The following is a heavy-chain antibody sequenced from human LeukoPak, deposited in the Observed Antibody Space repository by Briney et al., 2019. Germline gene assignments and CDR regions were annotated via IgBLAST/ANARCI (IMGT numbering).Heavy chain of an antibody. CDR2: ISSSGSTI. V-gene: IGHV3-11*01. J-gene: IGHJ4*02. CDR1: GFTFSDYY. D-gene: IGHD3-3*01. CDR3: AKRPHYDFWSGLDY. Sequence: GGSLRLSCAASGFTFSDYYMSWIRQAPGKGLEWVSYISSSGSTIYYADSVKGRFTISRDNAKNSLYLQMNSLRAEDTAVYYCAKRPHYDFWSGLDYWGQGTLVTVSS.